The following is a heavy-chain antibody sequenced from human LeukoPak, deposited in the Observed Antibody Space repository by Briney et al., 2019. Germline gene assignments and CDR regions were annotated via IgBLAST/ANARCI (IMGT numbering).Heavy chain of an antibody. J-gene: IGHJ5*02. CDR3: ARTGGYRSSVVWFDP. CDR1: GGSISSYY. CDR2: IYTSGST. Sequence: SETLSLPCTVSGGSISSYYWSWIRQPPGKGLEWIGYIYTSGSTNYNPSLKSRVTISVDTSKNQFSLKLSSVTAADTAVYYCARTGGYRSSVVWFDPWGQGTLVTVSS. V-gene: IGHV4-4*09. D-gene: IGHD6-6*01.